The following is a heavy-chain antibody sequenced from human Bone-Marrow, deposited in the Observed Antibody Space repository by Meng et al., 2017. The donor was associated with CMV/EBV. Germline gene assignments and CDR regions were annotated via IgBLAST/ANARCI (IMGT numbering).Heavy chain of an antibody. CDR2: TNSDGSRT. J-gene: IGHJ4*02. D-gene: IGHD3-22*01. Sequence: GESLKISCAASGFTFSLYWIHWVRRAPGKGLVWVSRTNSDGSRTSYADSVKGRFTISRDNAKNTLYLQMNSLRGEDTAVYYCARVTYYYDSSGYGRALYYFDYWGQGTLVTVSS. V-gene: IGHV3-74*01. CDR3: ARVTYYYDSSGYGRALYYFDY. CDR1: GFTFSLYW.